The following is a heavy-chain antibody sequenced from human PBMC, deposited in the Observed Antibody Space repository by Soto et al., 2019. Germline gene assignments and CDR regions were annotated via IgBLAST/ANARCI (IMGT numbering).Heavy chain of an antibody. V-gene: IGHV3-74*01. Sequence: GGSLRLSCAASGFTFSSYWMHWVRQAPGKGLVWVSRINSDGSSTSYADSVKGRFTISRDNAKNTLYLQMNSLRAEDTAVYYCARGDIVVVPAEFDYWGQGTLVTVSS. D-gene: IGHD2-2*01. J-gene: IGHJ4*02. CDR3: ARGDIVVVPAEFDY. CDR2: INSDGSST. CDR1: GFTFSSYW.